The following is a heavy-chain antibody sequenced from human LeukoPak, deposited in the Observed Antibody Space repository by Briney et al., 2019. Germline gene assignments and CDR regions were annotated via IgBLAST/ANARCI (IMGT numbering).Heavy chain of an antibody. CDR3: AKKSGNLYYFDY. CDR1: GYTFTSYA. V-gene: IGHV1-3*04. CDR2: INTGNGDT. D-gene: IGHD1-14*01. Sequence: ASVKVSCKASGYTFTSYAIHWVRQAPGQRLEWLGWINTGNGDTRYSQTFQGRITITSYTSASTAYMELSSLRAEDTAVYYCAKKSGNLYYFDYWGQGTLVTVSS. J-gene: IGHJ4*02.